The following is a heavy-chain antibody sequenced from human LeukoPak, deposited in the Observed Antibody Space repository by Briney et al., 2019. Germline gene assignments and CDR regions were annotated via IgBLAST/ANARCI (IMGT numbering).Heavy chain of an antibody. CDR2: INPNSGGT. CDR3: ASGLGAGSGTDYYYYGMDV. Sequence: ASVKVSCKASGYTFTDYYMHWVRQAPGQGLEWMGWINPNSGGTNYAQKFQGRVTMTRDTSISTAYMELSRLRSDDTAVYYCASGLGAGSGTDYYYYGMDVWGQGTTVTVSS. V-gene: IGHV1-2*02. J-gene: IGHJ6*02. D-gene: IGHD3-10*01. CDR1: GYTFTDYY.